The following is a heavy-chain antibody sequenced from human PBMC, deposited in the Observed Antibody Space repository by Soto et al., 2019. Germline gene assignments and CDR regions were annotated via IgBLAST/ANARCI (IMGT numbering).Heavy chain of an antibody. Sequence: QVQLVQSGAEVKKPGSSVKVSCKASGGSFNTYGISWVRQAPGQGLEWMGGFLPVFTTAKYAQKFQGRASITADESTYTAYMELSSLRSEDTAVYFCARDGVDVSRTTVRHGALDIWGQGTVVTVSS. CDR2: FLPVFTTA. CDR3: ARDGVDVSRTTVRHGALDI. D-gene: IGHD4-17*01. J-gene: IGHJ3*02. V-gene: IGHV1-69*01. CDR1: GGSFNTYG.